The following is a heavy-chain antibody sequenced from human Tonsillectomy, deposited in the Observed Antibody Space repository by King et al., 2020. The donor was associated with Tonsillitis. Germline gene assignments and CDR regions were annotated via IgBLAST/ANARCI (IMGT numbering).Heavy chain of an antibody. V-gene: IGHV3-23*04. J-gene: IGHJ2*01. CDR3: AKYDYDSSGYWYFDP. CDR2: ISGSGGST. D-gene: IGHD3-22*01. Sequence: VQLVESGGGLVQPGGSLRLSCAASGFTFSSYAMSWVRQAPGKGLEWVSGISGSGGSTYYADSVKGRFTISIDNSKNMLYLQMNSLRAEDTAVYYCAKYDYDSSGYWYFDPWGRGTLVTVSS. CDR1: GFTFSSYA.